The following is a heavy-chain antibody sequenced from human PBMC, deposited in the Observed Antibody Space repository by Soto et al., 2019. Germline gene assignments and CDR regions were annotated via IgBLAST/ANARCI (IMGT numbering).Heavy chain of an antibody. J-gene: IGHJ4*02. CDR2: IKSKTDGGTT. D-gene: IGHD3-10*01. CDR3: TTDQVREPPQDY. V-gene: IGHV3-15*01. CDR1: GFTFSNAW. Sequence: PGGSLRLSCAASGFTFSNAWMSWVRQAPGKGLEWVGRIKSKTDGGTTDYAAPVKGRFTISRDDSKNTLYLQMNSLKTEDTAVYYCTTDQVREPPQDYWGQGTLVTVSS.